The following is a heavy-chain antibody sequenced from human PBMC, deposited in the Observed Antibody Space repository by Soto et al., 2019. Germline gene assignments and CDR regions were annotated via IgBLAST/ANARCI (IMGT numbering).Heavy chain of an antibody. J-gene: IGHJ4*02. Sequence: QVQLVESGGGVVQPGRSLRLSCAASGFTFSNYGMHWVRQAPGKGLEWVAIIWYDGSNKYYADSVKGRFTISRDNSEHTLYLQMNSLRAEDTAVYYCARDRYSSGWYDLDYWGQGTLVTVSS. CDR3: ARDRYSSGWYDLDY. D-gene: IGHD6-19*01. V-gene: IGHV3-33*01. CDR2: IWYDGSNK. CDR1: GFTFSNYG.